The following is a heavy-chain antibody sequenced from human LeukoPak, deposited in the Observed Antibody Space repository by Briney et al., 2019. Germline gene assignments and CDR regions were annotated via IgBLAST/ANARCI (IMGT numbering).Heavy chain of an antibody. CDR1: GFTFSSYA. D-gene: IGHD3-3*01. J-gene: IGHJ4*02. CDR2: ISYDGSNK. Sequence: GSLRLSCAASGFTFSSYAMHWVRQAPGKGLEWVAVISYDGSNKYYADSVKGRFTISRDNSKNTLYLQMNSLRAEDTAVYYCARGSVIRFLEWEYDYWGQGTLVTVSS. V-gene: IGHV3-30-3*01. CDR3: ARGSVIRFLEWEYDY.